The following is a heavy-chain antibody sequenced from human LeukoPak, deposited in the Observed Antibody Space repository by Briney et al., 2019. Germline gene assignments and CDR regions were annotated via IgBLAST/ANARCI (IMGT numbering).Heavy chain of an antibody. CDR2: IRQDGSET. CDR3: ARESPRRAFDI. CDR1: GFTFTNYW. J-gene: IGHJ3*02. V-gene: IGHV3-7*01. Sequence: GGSLRLSCAASGFTFTNYWMSWVRQAPGKGLEWVANIRQDGSETDYVDSLKGRFTISRDNAKNLVYLQMHSLRAEDTAVYYCARESPRRAFDIWGQGTMVTVSS.